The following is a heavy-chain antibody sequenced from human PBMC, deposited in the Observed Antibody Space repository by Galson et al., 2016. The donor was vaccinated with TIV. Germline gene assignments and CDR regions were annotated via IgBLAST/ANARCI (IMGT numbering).Heavy chain of an antibody. V-gene: IGHV3-74*01. D-gene: IGHD3-3*01. CDR1: GFTFSKFW. CDR2: IKTDGSRT. J-gene: IGHJ3*01. Sequence: SLRLSCAASGFTFSKFWMHWVRQVPGKGLVWVSRIKTDGSRTDYVDAVQGRFTISRDNVKNMVYLQMDSLRVEDKAVYYCRARGDSRAHDVFDFWGRGTMVTVSA. CDR3: RARGDSRAHDVFDF.